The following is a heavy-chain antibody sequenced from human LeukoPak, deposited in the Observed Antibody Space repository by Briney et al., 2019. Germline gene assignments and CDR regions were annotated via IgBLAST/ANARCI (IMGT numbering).Heavy chain of an antibody. CDR3: ARDRPGFLEWLSMFYPGDY. D-gene: IGHD3-3*01. J-gene: IGHJ4*02. Sequence: GGSLRLSCAASGFTFSSYAMHWVRQAPGKGLEWVAVISYDGSNKYYADSVKGRFTISRDNSKNTLYLQMNSLRAEDTAVYYCARDRPGFLEWLSMFYPGDYWGQGTLVTVSS. V-gene: IGHV3-30*04. CDR2: ISYDGSNK. CDR1: GFTFSSYA.